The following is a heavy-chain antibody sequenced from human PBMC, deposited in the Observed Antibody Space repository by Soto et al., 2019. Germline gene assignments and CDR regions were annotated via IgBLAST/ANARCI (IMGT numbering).Heavy chain of an antibody. V-gene: IGHV3-7*03. CDR2: IKRDGSEK. CDR1: GFIFTNYW. J-gene: IGHJ4*02. CDR3: TSARSVGAPGGFIEY. D-gene: IGHD1-26*01. Sequence: GGSLRLSCAASGFIFTNYWMSWVRQAPGKGLGWVANIKRDGSEKRYVDSVKGRFIISRDNARNSLYLQMNSLRADDTGVYYCTSARSVGAPGGFIEYWGQGNLVTVSS.